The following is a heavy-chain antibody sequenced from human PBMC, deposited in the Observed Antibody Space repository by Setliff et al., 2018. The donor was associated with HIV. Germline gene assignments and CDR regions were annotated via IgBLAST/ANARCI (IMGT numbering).Heavy chain of an antibody. V-gene: IGHV3-11*01. Sequence: PGGSLRLSCAASGLTFSDYYMSWIRQAPGKGLEWVSYISSSGSTIYYADSVKGRFTISRDNAKNSLYLQMNSLRAEDTAVYYCAREVVGATERYYFDYWGQGTLVTVSS. J-gene: IGHJ4*02. D-gene: IGHD1-26*01. CDR3: AREVVGATERYYFDY. CDR2: ISSSGSTI. CDR1: GLTFSDYY.